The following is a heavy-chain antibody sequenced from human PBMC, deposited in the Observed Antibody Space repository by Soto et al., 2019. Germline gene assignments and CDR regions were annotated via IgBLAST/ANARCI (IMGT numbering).Heavy chain of an antibody. D-gene: IGHD6-13*01. Sequence: EVQLLVPGGGLVPPGGSMRLSCAASRFTFSSYAMCWVRQAPGKGRAWVSSISVSSGSTYYADSVKGRFTISSDKSKNTLYLKMNSMRAEDKGVYYCAKDGYRITRKKPRDYWGQGTLVTVSS. J-gene: IGHJ4*02. CDR2: ISVSSGST. V-gene: IGHV3-23*01. CDR3: AKDGYRITRKKPRDY. CDR1: RFTFSSYA.